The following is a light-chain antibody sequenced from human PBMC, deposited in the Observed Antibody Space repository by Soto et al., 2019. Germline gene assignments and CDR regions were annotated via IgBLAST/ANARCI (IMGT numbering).Light chain of an antibody. CDR2: DAS. Sequence: EIVLTQSPATLSLSPGESATLSCRASQIVSSYLAWYQQKPGEAPRLLIYDASNRATGIPARFSGSGSGTDFTLTTISLEPEDFAVYYCQQRSNWPPATFGGGTKVEIK. J-gene: IGKJ4*01. CDR1: QIVSSY. V-gene: IGKV3-11*01. CDR3: QQRSNWPPAT.